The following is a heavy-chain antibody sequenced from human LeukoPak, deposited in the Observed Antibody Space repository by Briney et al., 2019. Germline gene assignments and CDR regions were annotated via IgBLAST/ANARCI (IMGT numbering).Heavy chain of an antibody. J-gene: IGHJ4*02. CDR2: IWYDGSNK. V-gene: IGHV3-33*01. CDR3: ARDVTMDGYNGALDY. CDR1: GFTFSSYG. Sequence: ERSLRLSCAASGFTFSSYGMHWVRQAPGKGLEWVAVIWYDGSNKYYADSVKGRFTISRDNSKNTLYLQMNSLRAGDTAVYYCARDVTMDGYNGALDYWGQGTLVTVSS. D-gene: IGHD5-24*01.